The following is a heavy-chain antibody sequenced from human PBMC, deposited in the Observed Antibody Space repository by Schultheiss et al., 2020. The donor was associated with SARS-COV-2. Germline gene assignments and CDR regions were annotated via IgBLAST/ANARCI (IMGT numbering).Heavy chain of an antibody. CDR1: GGSFRGYY. V-gene: IGHV4-34*01. D-gene: IGHD6-19*01. CDR3: AREGGSGWFYGFDP. Sequence: SETLSLTCAVYGGSFRGYYWSWIRQPPGKGLEWIGEINHSGSTNYNPSLKSRVTISVDTSKNQFSLKLSSVTAADTAVYYCAREGGSGWFYGFDPWGQGTLVTVSS. J-gene: IGHJ5*02. CDR2: INHSGST.